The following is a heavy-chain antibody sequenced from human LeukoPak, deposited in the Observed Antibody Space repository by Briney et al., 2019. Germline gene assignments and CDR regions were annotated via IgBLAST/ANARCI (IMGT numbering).Heavy chain of an antibody. V-gene: IGHV4-39*01. CDR2: IYYSGST. Sequence: SETLSLTCTVSGGSISSSSYYWGWIRQPPGKGLEWIGSIYYSGSTYYNPSLKSRVTISADTTKNQFSLKLTSVTAADTAVYYCARQAHCTSDLCYPFDYWGQGTLVTVSS. CDR1: GGSISSSSYY. CDR3: ARQAHCTSDLCYPFDY. D-gene: IGHD2-8*01. J-gene: IGHJ4*02.